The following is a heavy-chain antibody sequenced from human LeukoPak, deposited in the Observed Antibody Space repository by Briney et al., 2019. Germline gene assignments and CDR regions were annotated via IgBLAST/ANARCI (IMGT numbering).Heavy chain of an antibody. CDR1: GYTFTGYY. J-gene: IGHJ4*02. D-gene: IGHD2-2*01. Sequence: ASVKVSYKASGYTFTGYYMHWVRQAPGQGLEWMGRINPNSGGTNYAQKFQGRVTMTRDTSITTAYMELSGLRSDDTAMFYCAREYCSSTSCQFYYFDYWGQGTLVTVSS. CDR3: AREYCSSTSCQFYYFDY. V-gene: IGHV1-2*06. CDR2: INPNSGGT.